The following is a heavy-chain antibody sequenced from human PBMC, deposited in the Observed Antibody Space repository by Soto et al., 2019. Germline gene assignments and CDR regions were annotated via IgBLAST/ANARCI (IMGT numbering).Heavy chain of an antibody. CDR3: AREPHYGSGRAFDY. CDR1: GFTFSNYG. Sequence: QVQLVESGGGVVQPGRSLRLSCAASGFTFSNYGMHWVRQAPGEGLEWVALIWYDGSDKYYEDSVQGRFTISRDNSKNTLYLQMNSLRVADTGVYYCAREPHYGSGRAFDYWGQGTLVTVSS. V-gene: IGHV3-33*01. J-gene: IGHJ4*02. CDR2: IWYDGSDK. D-gene: IGHD3-10*01.